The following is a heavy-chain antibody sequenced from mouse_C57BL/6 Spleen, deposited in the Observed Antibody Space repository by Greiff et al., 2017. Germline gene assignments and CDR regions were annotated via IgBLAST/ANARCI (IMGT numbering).Heavy chain of an antibody. CDR3: AREIYYGNYFAY. V-gene: IGHV1-52*01. D-gene: IGHD2-1*01. J-gene: IGHJ3*01. CDR2: IDPSDSET. CDR1: GYTFTSYW. Sequence: QVQLQQPGAELVRPGSSVKLSCKASGYTFTSYWMHWVKQRPIQGLEWIGNIDPSDSETHYNQKFKDKATLTVDKSSSTAYMQLSSLTSEDSAVYYGAREIYYGNYFAYWGQGTLVTVSA.